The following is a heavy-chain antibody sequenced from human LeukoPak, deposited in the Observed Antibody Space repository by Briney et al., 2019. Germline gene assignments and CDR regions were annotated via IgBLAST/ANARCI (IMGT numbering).Heavy chain of an antibody. Sequence: SETLSLTCTVSGGSISSYYWIWIRQPPGKGLEWIGYIYYSGSNNYNPSLKSRVTISVYTSKKQFSMKLSSVTSADTAVYYCARGGGGYYNYFDYWGQGTLVTVSS. V-gene: IGHV4-59*01. CDR2: IYYSGSN. CDR1: GGSISSYY. D-gene: IGHD3-10*01. CDR3: ARGGGGYYNYFDY. J-gene: IGHJ4*02.